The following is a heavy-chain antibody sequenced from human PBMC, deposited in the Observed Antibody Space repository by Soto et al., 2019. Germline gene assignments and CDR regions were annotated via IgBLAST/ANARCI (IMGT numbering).Heavy chain of an antibody. D-gene: IGHD3-10*01. CDR3: AHYNTHIWFGELHNWFDP. CDR1: GFSLSTSGVG. CDR2: MYWDDDK. J-gene: IGHJ5*02. Sequence: SGPTLVNPTQTLTLTCTFSGFSLSTSGVGVGWIRQPPGKALEWLALMYWDDDKRYSPTLKSRLTITKATSKNQVVLTMTNMDPVDTATYYCAHYNTHIWFGELHNWFDPWGQGTLVTVSS. V-gene: IGHV2-5*02.